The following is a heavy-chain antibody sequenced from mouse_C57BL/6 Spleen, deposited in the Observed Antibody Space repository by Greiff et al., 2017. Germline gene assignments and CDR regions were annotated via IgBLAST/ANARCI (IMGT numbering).Heavy chain of an antibody. D-gene: IGHD4-1*01. CDR1: GYAFSSYW. CDR2: IYPGDGDT. Sequence: LVESGAELVKPGASVKISCKASGYAFSSYWMNWVKQRPGKGLEWIGQIYPGDGDTNYNGKFKGKATLTADKSSSTAYMQLSSLTSEDSAVYFCARGTGTRKMDYWGQGTSVTVSS. V-gene: IGHV1-80*01. J-gene: IGHJ4*01. CDR3: ARGTGTRKMDY.